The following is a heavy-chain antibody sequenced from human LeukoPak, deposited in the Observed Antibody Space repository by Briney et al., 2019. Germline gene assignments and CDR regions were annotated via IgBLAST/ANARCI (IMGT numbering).Heavy chain of an antibody. J-gene: IGHJ4*02. V-gene: IGHV4-39*01. CDR1: GGSISSSSYY. CDR3: ARPARRFVY. Sequence: PSETLSLTCTVSGGSISSSSYYWGWIRQPPGKGLEWIGSIYYSGSTYYNPSLKSRVTISVDTSKNQFSLKLSSVTAADTAVYYCARPARRFVYWGQGTRVTVSS. CDR2: IYYSGST.